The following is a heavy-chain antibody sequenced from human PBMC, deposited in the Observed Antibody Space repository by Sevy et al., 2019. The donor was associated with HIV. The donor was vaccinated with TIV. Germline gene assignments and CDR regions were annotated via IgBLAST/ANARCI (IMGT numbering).Heavy chain of an antibody. J-gene: IGHJ4*01. CDR1: SYTFSNYG. D-gene: IGHD6-13*01. CDR3: ARGYSSTYYGSVDY. V-gene: IGHV1-18*01. Sequence: ASVKVSCKASSYTFSNYGITWVRQAPGQGLEWVGWISGFNGNTKYAQKFQGRVTVTTDTSTTTVYMELRSLRSDDTAVYYCARGYSSTYYGSVDYWGQEPWSPSPQ. CDR2: ISGFNGNT.